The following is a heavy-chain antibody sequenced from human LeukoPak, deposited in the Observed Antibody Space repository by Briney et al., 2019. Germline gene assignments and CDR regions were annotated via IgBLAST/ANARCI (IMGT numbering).Heavy chain of an antibody. V-gene: IGHV4-34*01. CDR3: ARVRITMIVVGLDY. J-gene: IGHJ4*02. CDR2: INHSGST. D-gene: IGHD3-22*01. CDR1: GRPFSGYY. Sequence: SETLSLPCAVYGRPFSGYYWRWIRQPPGRGLEWIGEINHSGSTNYNPSLKSRVTISVDTSKNQFSLKLSSVTAADTAVYYCARVRITMIVVGLDYWGQGTLVTVSS.